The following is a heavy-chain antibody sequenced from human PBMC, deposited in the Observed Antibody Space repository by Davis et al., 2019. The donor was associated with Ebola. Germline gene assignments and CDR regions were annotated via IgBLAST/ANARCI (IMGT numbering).Heavy chain of an antibody. CDR3: ARGPGSGYTSGWYVY. CDR1: GYSFTTYY. J-gene: IGHJ4*02. D-gene: IGHD6-19*01. V-gene: IGHV1-46*01. Sequence: AASVKVSCKTSGYSFTTYYIHWVRQAPGQGLEWMGSINPGGGGTTYAQRFQGRVAVTRDTATSTVYMELSSLRSEDTAVYYCARGPGSGYTSGWYVYWGQGTLVTVSP. CDR2: INPGGGGT.